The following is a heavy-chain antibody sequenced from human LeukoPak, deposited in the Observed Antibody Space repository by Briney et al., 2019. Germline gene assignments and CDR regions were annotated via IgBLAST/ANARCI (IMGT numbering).Heavy chain of an antibody. CDR3: ARFTTYYYDGSTYSSPYYFDY. D-gene: IGHD3-22*01. CDR2: TYYTGST. CDR1: GGSLSNYY. J-gene: IGHJ4*02. Sequence: SETLSLTCTVSGGSLSNYYWSWIRQPPGKGLEWIGYTYYTGSTNYNPSLKSPVTISADTSKNQFSLKLSSVTAADTAVYYCARFTTYYYDGSTYSSPYYFDYWGQGTLVTVSS. V-gene: IGHV4-59*01.